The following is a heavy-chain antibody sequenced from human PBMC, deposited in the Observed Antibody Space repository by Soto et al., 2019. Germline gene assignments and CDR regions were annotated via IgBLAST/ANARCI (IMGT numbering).Heavy chain of an antibody. CDR1: GFTFSRYA. V-gene: IGHV3-64D*06. CDR3: VKSATIAAAATDYFDY. J-gene: IGHJ4*02. D-gene: IGHD6-25*01. Sequence: GASLRLSCSVSGFTFSRYAMHWVRQAPGKGLEYVSGISSSGEKTYYADPVKGRFTISRDNSKNTLYLQMGSLRGEDTALYHCVKSATIAAAATDYFDYWGQGTLVTVSS. CDR2: ISSSGEKT.